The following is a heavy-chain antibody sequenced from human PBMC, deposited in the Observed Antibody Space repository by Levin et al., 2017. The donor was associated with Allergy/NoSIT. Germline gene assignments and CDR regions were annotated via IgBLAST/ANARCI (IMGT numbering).Heavy chain of an antibody. J-gene: IGHJ4*02. D-gene: IGHD6-13*01. Sequence: SETLSLTCTVSGGSISSGGYYWSWIRQHPGKGLEWIGYIYYSGSTYYNPSLKSRVTISVDTSKNQFSLKLSSVTAADTAVYYCARWSGYSSRSGFDYWGQGTLVTVSS. V-gene: IGHV4-31*03. CDR3: ARWSGYSSRSGFDY. CDR1: GGSISSGGYY. CDR2: IYYSGST.